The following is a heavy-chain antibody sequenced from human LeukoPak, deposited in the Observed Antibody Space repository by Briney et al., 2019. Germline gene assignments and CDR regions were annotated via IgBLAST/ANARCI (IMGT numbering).Heavy chain of an antibody. D-gene: IGHD1-14*01. Sequence: GASVKVSCKASGFTLTRHHISWVRQAPGQGLEWMGWIDANAGDTIYAQRFQGRVTMTRDTSTTTVFLELRSLRLDDTAVYYCVREDWGSGTNIDYWGQGTLVTVSS. CDR2: IDANAGDT. V-gene: IGHV1-18*01. CDR1: GFTLTRHH. J-gene: IGHJ4*02. CDR3: VREDWGSGTNIDY.